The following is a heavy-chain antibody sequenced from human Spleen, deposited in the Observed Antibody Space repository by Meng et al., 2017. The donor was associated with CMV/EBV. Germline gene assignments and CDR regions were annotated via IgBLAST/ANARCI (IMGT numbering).Heavy chain of an antibody. CDR2: MNPNSGNT. CDR1: GYTFTSYD. J-gene: IGHJ6*02. CDR3: ARGTVGFYYYYYYGMDV. D-gene: IGHD4-11*01. Sequence: ASVKVSCKASGYTFTSYDINWVRQDTGQGLEWMGWMNPNSGNTGYAQKFQGRVTMTRNTSISTAYMELSSLRSEDTAVYYCARGTVGFYYYYYYGMDVWGQGTTVTVSS. V-gene: IGHV1-8*01.